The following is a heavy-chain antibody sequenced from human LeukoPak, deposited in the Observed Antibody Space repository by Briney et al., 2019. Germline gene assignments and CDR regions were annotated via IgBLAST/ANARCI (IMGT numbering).Heavy chain of an antibody. CDR1: GGSISNSY. CDR3: ARGRGYCSGGSCSKYPVFDP. J-gene: IGHJ5*02. CDR2: IYYSGST. Sequence: SETLSLTCTVSGGSISNSYWGWIRPPPGKGLEWIGYIYYSGSTYYNPSLKSRVTISVDTSKNQFSLKLSSVTAADTAVYYCARGRGYCSGGSCSKYPVFDPWGQGTLVTVSS. D-gene: IGHD2-15*01. V-gene: IGHV4-59*06.